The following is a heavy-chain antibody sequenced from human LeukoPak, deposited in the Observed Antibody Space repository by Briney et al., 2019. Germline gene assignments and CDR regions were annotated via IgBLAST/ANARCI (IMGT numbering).Heavy chain of an antibody. CDR2: ISSSSSTI. Sequence: GGSLRLSCAASGFTFSSYSMNWVRQAPGEGLEWVSYISSSSSTIYYADSVKGRFTISRDNAKNSLYLQMNSLRAEDTAVYYCARDPPSPFGEFGTDYWGQGTLVTVSS. D-gene: IGHD3-10*01. CDR3: ARDPPSPFGEFGTDY. V-gene: IGHV3-48*01. CDR1: GFTFSSYS. J-gene: IGHJ4*02.